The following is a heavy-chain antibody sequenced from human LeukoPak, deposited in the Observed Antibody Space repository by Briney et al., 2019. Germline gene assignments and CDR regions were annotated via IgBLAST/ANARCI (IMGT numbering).Heavy chain of an antibody. Sequence: GGSLRLSCEASGFTFSGYGMHWVRQAPGKGLEWLAVVWFDANTKYYADSVKGRFTISRDNSKNTLHLQMNSLRAENTAIYYCTRDNPSRAYDYWGQGTLVTVSS. J-gene: IGHJ4*02. D-gene: IGHD2-2*01. CDR2: VWFDANTK. V-gene: IGHV3-33*01. CDR3: TRDNPSRAYDY. CDR1: GFTFSGYG.